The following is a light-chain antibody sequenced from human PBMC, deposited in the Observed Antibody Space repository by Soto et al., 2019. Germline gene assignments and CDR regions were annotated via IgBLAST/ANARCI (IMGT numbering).Light chain of an antibody. CDR2: GAS. Sequence: EIVLTQSPGTLSLSPGERATLSCRASQTVGNNYLDWYQHKPGQAPRLLIYGASSRATVLPDRFSGSGSGTDFTLTISRLEPEDFAVYYCRQSSTSPRTFGQGTKVE. CDR1: QTVGNNY. CDR3: RQSSTSPRT. J-gene: IGKJ1*01. V-gene: IGKV3-20*01.